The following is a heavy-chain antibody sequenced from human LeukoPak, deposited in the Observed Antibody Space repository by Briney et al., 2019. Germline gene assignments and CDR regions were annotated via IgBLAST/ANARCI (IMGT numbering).Heavy chain of an antibody. V-gene: IGHV3-7*01. J-gene: IGHJ4*02. CDR2: IKQDGSKK. CDR3: AKGVVDY. Sequence: GGSLRLSCVASGFPFSSYWMTWVRQAPGKGLEWVANIKQDGSKKSYVDSVKGRFTISRDNAKNSLYLQMNSLRAEDTAVYYCAKGVVDYWGQGTLVTVSS. CDR1: GFPFSSYW.